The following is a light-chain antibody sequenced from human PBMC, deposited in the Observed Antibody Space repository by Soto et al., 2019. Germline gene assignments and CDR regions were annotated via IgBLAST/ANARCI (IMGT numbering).Light chain of an antibody. Sequence: QSALTQPASVSGSPGQSITISCTGTSSDVGGYKYVSWYQQHPGKAPKLMIYEVSNRPSGVSNRFSGSKSGNTSSLTISGLQAEDEADYYCSSYTRSRSHLWVFGGGTKLTVL. J-gene: IGLJ3*02. CDR3: SSYTRSRSHLWV. CDR2: EVS. CDR1: SSDVGGYKY. V-gene: IGLV2-14*01.